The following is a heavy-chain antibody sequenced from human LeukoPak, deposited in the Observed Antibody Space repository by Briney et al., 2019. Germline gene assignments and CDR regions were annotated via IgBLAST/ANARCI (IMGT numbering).Heavy chain of an antibody. V-gene: IGHV3-23*01. Sequence: GGSLRLSCAASGFTFSSYAMSWVRQAPGKGPEWVSAISGSGGSTYYADSVKGRFTISRDNSKNTLYLQMNSLRAEDTAVYYCAKGRFWSGYYTSWGQGTLVTVSS. D-gene: IGHD3-3*01. CDR1: GFTFSSYA. CDR2: ISGSGGST. J-gene: IGHJ5*02. CDR3: AKGRFWSGYYTS.